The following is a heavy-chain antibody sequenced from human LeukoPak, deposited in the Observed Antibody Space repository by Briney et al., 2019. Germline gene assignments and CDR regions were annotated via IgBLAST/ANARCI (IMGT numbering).Heavy chain of an antibody. CDR2: IWYDGSNK. Sequence: GGSLRLSCAASGFTFSSYGMHWVRQAPGKGLEWVAVIWYDGSNKYYADSVKGRFTISRDNSKNTLYLQMNSLRAEDTAVYYCARDGGYCSSTSCPGGFDYWGQGTLVTVSS. CDR1: GFTFSSYG. D-gene: IGHD2-2*01. J-gene: IGHJ4*02. V-gene: IGHV3-33*01. CDR3: ARDGGYCSSTSCPGGFDY.